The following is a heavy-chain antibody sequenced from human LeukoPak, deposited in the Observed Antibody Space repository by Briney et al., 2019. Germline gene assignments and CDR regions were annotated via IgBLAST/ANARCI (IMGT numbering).Heavy chain of an antibody. J-gene: IGHJ4*02. D-gene: IGHD3-22*01. CDR2: ISAYNGNT. V-gene: IGHV1-18*01. CDR3: ARDPYYDSSGYSDY. Sequence: GASVKVSCKASGYTFTSYGISWVRQAPGQGLEWMGWISAYNGNTNYAQKLQGRVTMTTDTSTSTAYMELRSLRSEDTAVYYCARDPYYDSSGYSDYWGQGTLVTVSS. CDR1: GYTFTSYG.